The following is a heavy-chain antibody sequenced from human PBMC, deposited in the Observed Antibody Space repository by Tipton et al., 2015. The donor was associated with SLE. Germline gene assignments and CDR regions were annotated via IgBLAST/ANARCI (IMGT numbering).Heavy chain of an antibody. J-gene: IGHJ4*02. CDR2: ISGSGGST. V-gene: IGHV3-23*01. CDR1: GFTFSSYA. CDR3: AKGDLAYCSSMNCPLDY. Sequence: GSLRLSCAAPGFTFSSYAMNWVRQAPGKGLEWVSAISGSGGSTYYADSVKGRFTISRDNSKNMLYLQMNSLRAEDTAVYYCAKGDLAYCSSMNCPLDYWGQGTAVTVSS. D-gene: IGHD2-2*01.